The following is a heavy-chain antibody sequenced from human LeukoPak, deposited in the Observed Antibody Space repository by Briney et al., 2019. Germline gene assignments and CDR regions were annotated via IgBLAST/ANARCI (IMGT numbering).Heavy chain of an antibody. J-gene: IGHJ3*02. CDR1: GFTFSSYS. Sequence: GGSLRLSCAASGFTFSSYSMNWVRQAPGKGLEWVSYISSSSSTIYYADSVKGRFTISRDNAKNSLYLQMNSLRAEDTAVYYCASTPGYSGSYYGAFDIWGQGTMVTVSS. D-gene: IGHD1-26*01. CDR3: ASTPGYSGSYYGAFDI. CDR2: ISSSSSTI. V-gene: IGHV3-48*04.